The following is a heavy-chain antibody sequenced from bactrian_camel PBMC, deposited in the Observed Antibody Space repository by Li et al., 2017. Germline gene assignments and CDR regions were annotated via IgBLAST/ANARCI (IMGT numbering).Heavy chain of an antibody. V-gene: IGHV3S40*01. D-gene: IGHD3*01. CDR2: MLLNSGAT. CDR3: AHDVWVHGGNWCSVPGSN. CDR1: GYANSNYC. Sequence: VQLVESGGGPVQTGGSLRLSCVVSGYANSNYCMGWFRRRPGTEREGVAIMLLNSGATTYADSAKGRFAISEDKAKNTVDLQMNALKPEDTAIYYCAHDVWVHGGNWCSVPGSNWGQWTQVTVS. J-gene: IGHJ4*01.